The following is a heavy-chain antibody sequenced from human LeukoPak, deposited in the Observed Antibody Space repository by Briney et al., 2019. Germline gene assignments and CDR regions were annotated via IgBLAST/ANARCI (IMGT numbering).Heavy chain of an antibody. CDR2: INPNSGGT. CDR1: GYTFTGYY. J-gene: IGHJ4*02. CDR3: ARVLYDSSGYPDY. V-gene: IGHV1-2*02. Sequence: ASVKVSCKASGYTFTGYYMHWVRQAPGQGLEWMGWINPNSGGTNYAQKFQGRVTMTRDTSISTAYMELSRLRSDDTAVYYCARVLYDSSGYPDYWGQGTLVTVSS. D-gene: IGHD3-22*01.